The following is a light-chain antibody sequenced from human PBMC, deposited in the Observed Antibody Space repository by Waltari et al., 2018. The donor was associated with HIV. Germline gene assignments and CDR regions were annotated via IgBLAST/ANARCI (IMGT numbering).Light chain of an antibody. CDR2: RNT. Sequence: QSVLTQPPPASAPPGQRITISWSGGNSTNASHHVYWYQQLPGTAPKVFIYRNTQRPSGVPDRFSGSKSGTSASLIISGLRSGDEADYYCASWDDSLNAFVFGTGTKVTVL. CDR1: NSTNASHH. V-gene: IGLV1-47*01. CDR3: ASWDDSLNAFV. J-gene: IGLJ1*01.